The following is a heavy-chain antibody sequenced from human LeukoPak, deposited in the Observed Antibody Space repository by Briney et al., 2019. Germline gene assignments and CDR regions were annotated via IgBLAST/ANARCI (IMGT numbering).Heavy chain of an antibody. CDR3: ALRFLEWLKAFDP. Sequence: PGGSLRLSCAASGFTFSSYAMHWVRQAPGKGLEWVAVISYDGSNKYYADSVKGRFTISRDNSKNTLYLQMNSLRGEDTAVYYCALRFLEWLKAFDPWGQGTLVTVSS. V-gene: IGHV3-30-3*01. CDR1: GFTFSSYA. J-gene: IGHJ5*02. CDR2: ISYDGSNK. D-gene: IGHD3-3*01.